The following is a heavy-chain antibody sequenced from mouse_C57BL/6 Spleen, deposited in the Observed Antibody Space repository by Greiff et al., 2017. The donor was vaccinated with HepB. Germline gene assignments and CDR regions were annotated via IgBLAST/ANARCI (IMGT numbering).Heavy chain of an antibody. J-gene: IGHJ2*01. CDR1: GYTFTDYN. V-gene: IGHV1-22*01. Sequence: EVQLQQSGPELVKPGASVKMSCKASGYTFTDYNMHWVKQSHGKSLEWIGYINPNNGGTSYNQKFKGKATLTVNKSSSTAYMELRSLTSEDSAVYYCARLIDYYGSNDYWGQGTTLTVSS. D-gene: IGHD1-1*01. CDR2: INPNNGGT. CDR3: ARLIDYYGSNDY.